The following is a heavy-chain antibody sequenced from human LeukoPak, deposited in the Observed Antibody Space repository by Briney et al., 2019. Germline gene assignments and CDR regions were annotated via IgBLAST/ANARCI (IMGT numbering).Heavy chain of an antibody. CDR2: INPSGGST. CDR3: ARDSGHVDTAMAYDY. V-gene: IGHV1-46*01. D-gene: IGHD5-18*01. Sequence: ASVKVSCKASGYTFTSYYMHWVRQAPGEGREWMGIINPSGGSTSYAQKSQGRVTMTRDMSTSTVYMELSSLRAEDTAVYYCARDSGHVDTAMAYDYWGQGTLVTVSS. CDR1: GYTFTSYY. J-gene: IGHJ4*02.